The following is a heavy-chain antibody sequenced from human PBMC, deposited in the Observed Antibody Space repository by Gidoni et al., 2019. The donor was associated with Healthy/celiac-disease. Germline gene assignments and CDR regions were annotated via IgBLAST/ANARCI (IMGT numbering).Heavy chain of an antibody. D-gene: IGHD3-22*01. CDR3: ARDFQRGYYDSSGYLGY. Sequence: QVQLVQSGAEVKKPGSSVKVSCKASGGTFSSYAISWVRQAPGQGLEWMGRIIPIRGIANYAQKFQGRVTITADKSTSTAYMELSSMRSEDTAVYYCARDFQRGYYDSSGYLGYWGQGTLVTVSS. J-gene: IGHJ4*02. CDR1: GGTFSSYA. CDR2: IIPIRGIA. V-gene: IGHV1-69*04.